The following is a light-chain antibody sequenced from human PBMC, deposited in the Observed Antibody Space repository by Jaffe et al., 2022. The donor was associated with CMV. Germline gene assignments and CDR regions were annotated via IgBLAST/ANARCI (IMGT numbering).Light chain of an antibody. CDR2: WAS. J-gene: IGKJ5*01. CDR1: QRILYSSNSRNY. Sequence: DIVMTQSPDSLALSLGERATINCRSSQRILYSSNSRNYLAWYQQKPGQPPKLLIYWASTRESGVPDRFSGSGSGTDFTLTISSLQAEDVAVYYCQQYYRTPITFGQGTRLEIK. CDR3: QQYYRTPIT. V-gene: IGKV4-1*01.